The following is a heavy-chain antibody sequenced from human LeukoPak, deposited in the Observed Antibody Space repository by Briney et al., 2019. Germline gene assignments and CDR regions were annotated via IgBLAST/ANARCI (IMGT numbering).Heavy chain of an antibody. CDR2: IKQDGSEK. Sequence: GGSLRLSCVASGFTFDSYWMGWVRQAPGKGLEWVANIKQDGSEKHYVDSVKGRFIISRDSARNSLYLQMNNLRVEDTAVYYCARRYFDLWGRGTLVTVSS. CDR1: GFTFDSYW. V-gene: IGHV3-7*03. CDR3: ARRYFDL. J-gene: IGHJ2*01.